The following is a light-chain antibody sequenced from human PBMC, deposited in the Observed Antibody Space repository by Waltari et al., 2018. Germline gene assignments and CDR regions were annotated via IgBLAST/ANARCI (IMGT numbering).Light chain of an antibody. CDR3: ASFSGRNAVL. J-gene: IGLJ2*01. V-gene: IGLV2-14*03. CDR1: NSDIGGYHY. CDR2: DVT. Sequence: QSALTQPASISGSPGQSITISCTGINSDIGGYHYVSWFQQFPGNDPQLLIYDVTNRPSGVSSRFSGSKSGNTASLTISGLQADDEADYYCASFSGRNAVLFGGGTRVTVL.